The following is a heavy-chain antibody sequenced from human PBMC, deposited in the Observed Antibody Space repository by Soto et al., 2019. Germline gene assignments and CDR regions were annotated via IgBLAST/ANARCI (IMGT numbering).Heavy chain of an antibody. Sequence: EVQLLESGGGLVQPGGSLRLSCAASGFTFSSYAMSWFRQAPGKGLEWVSAISGSGGSTYYADSVKGRFTISKDNSNNTLYLQMNSLRAEDTAVYYCAKIPHSSSWYLDAFDIWGQGTMVTVSS. CDR3: AKIPHSSSWYLDAFDI. D-gene: IGHD6-13*01. J-gene: IGHJ3*02. CDR2: ISGSGGST. CDR1: GFTFSSYA. V-gene: IGHV3-23*01.